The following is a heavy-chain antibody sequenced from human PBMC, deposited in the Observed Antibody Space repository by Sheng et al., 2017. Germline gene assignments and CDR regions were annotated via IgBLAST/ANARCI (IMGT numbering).Heavy chain of an antibody. V-gene: IGHV3-74*03. D-gene: IGHD2-15*01. CDR2: IDGDGSTT. CDR3: VRSGVPNGFDI. CDR1: GFTSSRHW. Sequence: EVQLVESGGRAQFTRGRSLRLSCAASGFTSSRHWMQWVRQAPGKGLVWVSRIDGDGSTTTYADSVKGRFTIFRDNAKNTLYLQMNSLRAEDTAVYYCVRSGVPNGFDIWGQGTMVTVSS. J-gene: IGHJ3*02.